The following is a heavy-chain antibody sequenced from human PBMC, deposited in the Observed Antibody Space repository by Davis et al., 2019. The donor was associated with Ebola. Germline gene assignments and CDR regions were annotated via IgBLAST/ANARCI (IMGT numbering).Heavy chain of an antibody. CDR3: ARTTVATVYFDY. Sequence: PGGSLRLSCAASGFTFSSYAMHWVRQAPGKGLEWVAVISYDGSNKYYADSVKGRFTISRDNSKNTLYLQMNSLRAEDTAVYYCARTTVATVYFDYWGQGTLVTVSS. CDR1: GFTFSSYA. D-gene: IGHD4-23*01. CDR2: ISYDGSNK. J-gene: IGHJ4*02. V-gene: IGHV3-30-3*01.